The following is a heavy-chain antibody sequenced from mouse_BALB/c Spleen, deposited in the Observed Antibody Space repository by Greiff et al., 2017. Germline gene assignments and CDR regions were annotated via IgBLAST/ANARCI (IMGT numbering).Heavy chain of an antibody. Sequence: EVQLVESGGGLVQPGGSLKLSCAASGFTFSSYGMSWVRQTPDKRLELVATINSNGGSTYYPDSVKGRFTISRDNAKNTLYLQMSSLKSEDTAMYYCAFPTTAMDYWGQGTSVTVSS. CDR1: GFTFSSYG. CDR2: INSNGGST. J-gene: IGHJ4*01. D-gene: IGHD2-12*01. V-gene: IGHV5-6-3*01. CDR3: AFPTTAMDY.